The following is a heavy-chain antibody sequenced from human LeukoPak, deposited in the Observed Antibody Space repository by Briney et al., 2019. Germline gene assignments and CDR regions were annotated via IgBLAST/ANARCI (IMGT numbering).Heavy chain of an antibody. D-gene: IGHD5-24*01. CDR3: AKVGRRDGYKDAFDI. Sequence: GGSLRLSCAASGFTFSTYCMSWVRQAPGKGLEWVSAISGSGGSTYYADSVKGRFTISRDNSKNTLYLQMNSLRAEDTAVYYCAKVGRRDGYKDAFDIWGQGTMVTVSS. J-gene: IGHJ3*02. V-gene: IGHV3-23*01. CDR2: ISGSGGST. CDR1: GFTFSTYC.